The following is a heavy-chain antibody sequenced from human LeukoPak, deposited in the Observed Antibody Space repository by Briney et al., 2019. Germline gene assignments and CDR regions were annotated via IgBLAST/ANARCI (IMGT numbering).Heavy chain of an antibody. J-gene: IGHJ4*02. Sequence: PGGSLRLSCAASGFNFSSYGMHWVRQAPGKGLEWVAVIWYDGSKKFYADSVKGRFTSSRDDSKSTLYLQMNSLRVEDTAVYYCARDVGVTYYLYDYWGQGTQVTVSS. CDR1: GFNFSSYG. V-gene: IGHV3-33*01. D-gene: IGHD2/OR15-2a*01. CDR3: ARDVGVTYYLYDY. CDR2: IWYDGSKK.